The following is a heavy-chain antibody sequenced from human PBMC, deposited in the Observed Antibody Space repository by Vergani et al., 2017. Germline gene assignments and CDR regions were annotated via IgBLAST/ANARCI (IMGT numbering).Heavy chain of an antibody. CDR1: GGSISSYY. CDR3: ARARPPYGGNSRRGWYFDL. Sequence: QVQLQESGPGLVKPSETLSLTCTVSGGSISSYYWSLIRQPPGQGLEWIGYIYYSGSTNYNPSLKRRVPISVDTSKNQFSLKLSSVTAADTAVYYCARARPPYGGNSRRGWYFDLWGRGTLVTVSS. CDR2: IYYSGST. J-gene: IGHJ2*01. V-gene: IGHV4-59*01. D-gene: IGHD4-23*01.